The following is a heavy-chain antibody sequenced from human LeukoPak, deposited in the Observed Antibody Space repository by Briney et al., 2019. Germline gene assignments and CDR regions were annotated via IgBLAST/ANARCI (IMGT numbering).Heavy chain of an antibody. J-gene: IGHJ4*02. CDR2: IDPSSGAT. D-gene: IGHD1-26*01. Sequence: ASVKVSCKASGYTFSGEHIHWVRQAPGQGLEWMGRIDPSSGATHFAHKFQGRVTMTRDTSISTAYMELDRMTSDDTAVYYCARDRNLYSGSFASWGQGTLVTVSS. CDR1: GYTFSGEH. V-gene: IGHV1-2*06. CDR3: ARDRNLYSGSFAS.